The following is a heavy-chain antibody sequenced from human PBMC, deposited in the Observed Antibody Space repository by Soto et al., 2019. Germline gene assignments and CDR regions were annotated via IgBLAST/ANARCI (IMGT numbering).Heavy chain of an antibody. V-gene: IGHV3-7*03. CDR2: IKQDGSEK. Sequence: GESLKISCAASGFTFSSYWMSWVRQAPGKGLEWVANIKQDGSEKYYVDSVKGRFTISRDNAKNSLYLQMNSLRAEDTAVYYCARDRWTALDYWGQGTLVTVSS. J-gene: IGHJ4*02. CDR3: ARDRWTALDY. D-gene: IGHD2-21*02. CDR1: GFTFSSYW.